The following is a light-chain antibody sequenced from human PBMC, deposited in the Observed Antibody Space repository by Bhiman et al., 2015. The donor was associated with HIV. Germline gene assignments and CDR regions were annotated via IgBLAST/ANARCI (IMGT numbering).Light chain of an antibody. CDR2: DND. CDR3: QSYDSSLSGRV. Sequence: QSVLTQPPSVSAPPGQKVTISCSGTTSNIGSNYVAWYQQLPGTAPKLLIYDNDKRPSGIPDRISASKSGTSATLDITRLQTGDEADYYCQSYDSSLSGRVFGGGTKLTVL. J-gene: IGLJ3*02. CDR1: TSNIGSNY. V-gene: IGLV1-51*01.